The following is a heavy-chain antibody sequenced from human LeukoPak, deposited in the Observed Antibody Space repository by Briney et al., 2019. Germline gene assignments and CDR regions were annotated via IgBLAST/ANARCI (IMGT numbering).Heavy chain of an antibody. J-gene: IGHJ4*02. CDR2: ISTHNGIT. CDR1: GYTFTSYG. Sequence: ASVKVSCKASGYTFTSYGISWVRQAPGQGLEWMGWISTHNGITNYAQKFQDRVTVTTDTATTTAYMELKNLKSDDTAMYYCASEVARTPNWGQGTLVTVSS. D-gene: IGHD5-12*01. V-gene: IGHV1-18*01. CDR3: ASEVARTPN.